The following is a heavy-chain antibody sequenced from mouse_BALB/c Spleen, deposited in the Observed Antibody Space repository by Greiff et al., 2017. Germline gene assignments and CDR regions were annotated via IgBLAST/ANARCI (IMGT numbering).Heavy chain of an antibody. CDR2: IWSGGST. D-gene: IGHD1-1*01. CDR1: GFSLTSYG. Sequence: QVQLQQSGPGLVQPSQSLSITCTVSGFSLTSYGVHWVRQSPGKGLEWLGVIWSGGSTDYNAAFISRLSISKDNSKSQVFLKMNSLQTDDTAIYYCARIHGSSSAWFAYWGQGTLVTVSA. CDR3: ARIHGSSSAWFAY. V-gene: IGHV2-2*01. J-gene: IGHJ3*01.